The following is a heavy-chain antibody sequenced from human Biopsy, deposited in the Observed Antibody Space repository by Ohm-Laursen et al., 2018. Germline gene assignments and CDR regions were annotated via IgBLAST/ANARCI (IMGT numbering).Heavy chain of an antibody. Sequence: SETLSLTCTVTGGSISRSSYYWDWIRQPPGKGPEWIGSIYYSGSTYYNPSLKSRVTISADRSKNQFSLKLTSVTAADTAMYYCARQESATSPLDYWGQGSLVTVSS. CDR2: IYYSGST. J-gene: IGHJ4*02. CDR3: ARQESATSPLDY. V-gene: IGHV4-39*01. CDR1: GGSISRSSYY.